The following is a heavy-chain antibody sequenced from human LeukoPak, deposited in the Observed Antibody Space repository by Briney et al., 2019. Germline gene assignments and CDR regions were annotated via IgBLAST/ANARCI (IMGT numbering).Heavy chain of an antibody. CDR1: GFTFRNYA. J-gene: IGHJ4*02. CDR2: ISYAGSNE. Sequence: GRSLRLSCAPSGFTFRNYAMHWVRQAPGKGLEWVAVISYAGSNEHYADSVKGRFTISRDNAKNSLYLQMNSLRAEDTAVYYCARGPPSYYYDSSGYRYYFDYWGQGTLVTVSS. V-gene: IGHV3-30*04. D-gene: IGHD3-22*01. CDR3: ARGPPSYYYDSSGYRYYFDY.